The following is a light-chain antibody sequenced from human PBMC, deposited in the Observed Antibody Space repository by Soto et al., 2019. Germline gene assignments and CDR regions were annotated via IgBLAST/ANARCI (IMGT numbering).Light chain of an antibody. V-gene: IGKV3-20*01. CDR1: EYINSAY. CDR3: QLCGDSVYI. J-gene: IGKJ2*01. Sequence: EIVLTQSPGTLSLSPGESATLSCRTSEYINSAYLAWYQQSPGQAPRLLVYGTFTRATGIPDRFSGSGSGTDFTLTISRLEPEDSAVYYCQLCGDSVYIFGQGPKLEI. CDR2: GTF.